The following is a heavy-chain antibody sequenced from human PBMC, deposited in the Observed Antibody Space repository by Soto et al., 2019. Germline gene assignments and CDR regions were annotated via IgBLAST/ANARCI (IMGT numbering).Heavy chain of an antibody. V-gene: IGHV2-26*01. J-gene: IGHJ5*02. CDR2: IDSSGEK. D-gene: IGHD3-16*01. CDR3: ARRHLAVAVSPWFDP. Sequence: QVTLKESGPVLVKPTETLTLRCTVSGLSITDSEMGVSWIRPPPGKALEWLAHIDSSGEKSYRTFLKSRLTISKHTSKSQIVLIMTNMDPADTATYYCARRHLAVAVSPWFDPWGQGILVTVSS. CDR1: GLSITDSEMG.